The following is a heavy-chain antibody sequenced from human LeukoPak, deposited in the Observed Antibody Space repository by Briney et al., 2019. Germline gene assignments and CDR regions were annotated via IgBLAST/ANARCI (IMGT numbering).Heavy chain of an antibody. CDR3: ARGNKGYYDSSGYYGGYYFDY. CDR1: GYTFTSYY. Sequence: ASVKVSCKASGYTFTSYYMHWVRQDPGQGLEWMGIINPSGGSTSYAQKFQGRVTVTRDTSTSTVYMELSSLRSEDTAVYYCARGNKGYYDSSGYYGGYYFDYWGQGTLVTVSS. D-gene: IGHD3-22*01. J-gene: IGHJ4*02. CDR2: INPSGGST. V-gene: IGHV1-46*01.